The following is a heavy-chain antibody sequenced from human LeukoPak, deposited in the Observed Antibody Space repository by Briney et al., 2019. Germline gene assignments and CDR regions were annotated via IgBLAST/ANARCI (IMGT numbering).Heavy chain of an antibody. CDR3: GKHRAYSGSFSLNRRPGELDP. J-gene: IGHJ5*02. D-gene: IGHD6-6*01. Sequence: SETLSLTCTVSGGSINTSSYYWGWIRQPPGKGLEWIGSIYYNGRTYYNSSPKSRVIISINTSKNQFSLKLTSVTAADTAVYYCGKHRAYSGSFSLNRRPGELDPWGQGTLVTVSS. V-gene: IGHV4-39*01. CDR1: GGSINTSSYY. CDR2: IYYNGRT.